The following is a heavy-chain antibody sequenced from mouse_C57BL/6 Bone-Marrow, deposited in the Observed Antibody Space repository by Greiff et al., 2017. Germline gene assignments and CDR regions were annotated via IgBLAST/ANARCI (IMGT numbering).Heavy chain of an antibody. Sequence: QVQLQQSGAELARPGASVKMSCKASGYTFTSYTMHGVKQRPGQGLEWIGYINPSSGYTKSNQKFKEKATLTADKSSSTAYMPLSSLTSEDSAVYYCARLGDGYYRYAMDYWGQGTSVTVSS. V-gene: IGHV1-4*01. CDR1: GYTFTSYT. CDR3: ARLGDGYYRYAMDY. D-gene: IGHD2-3*01. CDR2: INPSSGYT. J-gene: IGHJ4*01.